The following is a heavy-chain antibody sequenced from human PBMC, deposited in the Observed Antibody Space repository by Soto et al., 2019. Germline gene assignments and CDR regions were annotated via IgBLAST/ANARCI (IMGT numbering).Heavy chain of an antibody. D-gene: IGHD4-17*01. CDR1: GGSISSGGYY. CDR3: ARDGKDDYGDYVFDY. Sequence: QVQLQESGPGLVKPSQTLSLTCTVSGGSISSGGYYWSWIRQHPGKGLEWIGYIYYSGSTYYNPSLKSRVTIAVDTSKNQFPLKLSSVTAADTAVYYCARDGKDDYGDYVFDYWGQGTLVTVSS. J-gene: IGHJ4*02. CDR2: IYYSGST. V-gene: IGHV4-31*03.